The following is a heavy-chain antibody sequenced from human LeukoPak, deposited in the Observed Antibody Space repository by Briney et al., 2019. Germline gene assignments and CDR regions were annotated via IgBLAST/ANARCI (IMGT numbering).Heavy chain of an antibody. V-gene: IGHV3-30*18. CDR2: ISYDGSNK. CDR3: AKEGVGADYGMDV. Sequence: GGSLRLSCAASGFTFSSYGMHWVRQAPGKGLEGVAVISYDGSNKYYADSVKGLFTISRDNSKNTLYLQMNSLRAEDTAVYSCAKEGVGADYGMDVWGQGTTVTVSS. CDR1: GFTFSSYG. D-gene: IGHD1-26*01. J-gene: IGHJ6*02.